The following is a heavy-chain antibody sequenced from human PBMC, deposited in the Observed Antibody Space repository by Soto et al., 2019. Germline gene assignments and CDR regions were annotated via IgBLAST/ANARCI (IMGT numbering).Heavy chain of an antibody. D-gene: IGHD3-22*01. CDR1: GFTFSNAW. CDR2: IKSKTDGGTT. J-gene: IGHJ4*01. Sequence: GSLRLSCAASGFTFSNAWINWVCQAPGKGLEWVGRIKSKTDGGTTDYAAPVKGRFAISRDDSNNMVYLQMNSLKIEDTAVYYCTTDSYSTIIIVRFDYWGHGTLVTVSS. CDR3: TTDSYSTIIIVRFDY. V-gene: IGHV3-15*07.